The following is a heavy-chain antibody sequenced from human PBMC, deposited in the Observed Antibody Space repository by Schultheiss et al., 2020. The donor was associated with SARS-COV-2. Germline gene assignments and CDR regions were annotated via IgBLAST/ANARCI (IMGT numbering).Heavy chain of an antibody. CDR1: GGSFSGYY. Sequence: SETLSLTCAVYGGSFSGYYWSWIRQPPGKGLEWIGRIYTSGSTNYNPSLKSRVTISVDTSKNQFSLKLSSVTAADTAVYYCAREGGYDVDYWGQGTLVTVSS. V-gene: IGHV4-59*10. D-gene: IGHD5-12*01. CDR3: AREGGYDVDY. CDR2: IYTSGST. J-gene: IGHJ4*02.